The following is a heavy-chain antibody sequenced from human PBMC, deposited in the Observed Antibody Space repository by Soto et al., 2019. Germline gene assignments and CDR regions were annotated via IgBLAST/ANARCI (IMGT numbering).Heavy chain of an antibody. CDR2: ISSSGSTI. V-gene: IGHV3-11*01. Sequence: GGSLRLSCAASGFTFSDYYMSWIRQAPGKGLEWVSYISSSGSTIYYADSVKGRFTISRDNAKNSLYLQMNSLRAEDTAVYYCARVSQARYCSSTSCYVDAFDIWGQGAMVTVSS. CDR3: ARVSQARYCSSTSCYVDAFDI. CDR1: GFTFSDYY. D-gene: IGHD2-2*01. J-gene: IGHJ3*02.